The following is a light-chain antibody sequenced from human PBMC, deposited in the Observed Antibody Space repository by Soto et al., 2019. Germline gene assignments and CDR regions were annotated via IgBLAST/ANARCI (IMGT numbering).Light chain of an antibody. Sequence: EIVLTQSPGTLSVSPGERATLSCWASQSVSSSFVAWYQQKPGQAPRLLIYGASSRAAGIPDRFSGSGSGTEFTLTISSLQSEDFAVYYCQQYNDWPPWTFGQGTKVDIK. CDR2: GAS. J-gene: IGKJ1*01. V-gene: IGKV3D-15*01. CDR1: QSVSSS. CDR3: QQYNDWPPWT.